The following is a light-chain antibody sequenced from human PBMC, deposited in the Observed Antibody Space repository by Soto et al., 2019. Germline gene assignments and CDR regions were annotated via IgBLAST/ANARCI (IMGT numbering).Light chain of an antibody. CDR1: QTIKNY. CDR3: QQYYSYPWT. Sequence: DIQMTQSPSSLSASVGDRVTITCRSSQTIKNYLNWYQQTPGKAPKLLIYTASTLQSGVPSRFSGSGSGTDFTLTISCLQSEDFATYYCQQYYSYPWTFGQGTRLEIK. J-gene: IGKJ5*01. V-gene: IGKV1-39*01. CDR2: TAS.